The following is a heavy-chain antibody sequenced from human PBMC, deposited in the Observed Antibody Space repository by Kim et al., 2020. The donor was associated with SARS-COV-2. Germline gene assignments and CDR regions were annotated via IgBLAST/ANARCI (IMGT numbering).Heavy chain of an antibody. Sequence: SIKSRVTRSVDTYKNQFSLKLSSVTAADTAVYYCARVRKVDYDSSGYFNYWGQGTLVTVSS. D-gene: IGHD3-22*01. J-gene: IGHJ4*02. V-gene: IGHV4-34*01. CDR3: ARVRKVDYDSSGYFNY.